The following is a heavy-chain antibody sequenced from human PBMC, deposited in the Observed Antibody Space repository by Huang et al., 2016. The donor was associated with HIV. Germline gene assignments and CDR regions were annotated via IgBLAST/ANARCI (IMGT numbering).Heavy chain of an antibody. CDR1: GFSISSYW. CDR2: INRDGSST. CDR3: ARDPRIQSWLNFFDY. V-gene: IGHV3-74*01. Sequence: EVQLVESGGGLVQPGRSLRLSCAASGFSISSYWMHWVRQAPGKGLVWVSRINRDGSSTSYADSVKGRFTISRDNAKNTLYLQMNRLRAEDTAVYYCARDPRIQSWLNFFDYWGQGTLVSVSS. J-gene: IGHJ4*02. D-gene: IGHD3-22*01.